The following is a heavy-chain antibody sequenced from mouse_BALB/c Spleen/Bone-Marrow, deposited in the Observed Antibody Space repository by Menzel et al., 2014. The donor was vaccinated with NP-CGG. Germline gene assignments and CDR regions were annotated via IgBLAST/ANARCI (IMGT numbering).Heavy chain of an antibody. J-gene: IGHJ4*01. CDR2: IDPSTSET. CDR1: DYTFTTYW. CDR3: ARRTLAMDY. V-gene: IGHV1-52*01. Sequence: VKLMESGPDPVRPGSSVKMSCKASDYTFTTYWMHWVKQRPGQGLEWIGMIDPSTSETRLNQKFKDKATLIVDKSSNTAYMQLSSLTSEDSAVYYCARRTLAMDYWGQGTSVTVSS.